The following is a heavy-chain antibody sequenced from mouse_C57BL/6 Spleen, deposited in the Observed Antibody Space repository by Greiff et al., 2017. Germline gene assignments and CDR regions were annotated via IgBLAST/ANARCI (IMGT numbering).Heavy chain of an antibody. J-gene: IGHJ1*03. D-gene: IGHD2-3*01. Sequence: QVQLQQPGAELVKPGASVKLSCKASGYTFTSYWMHWVKQRPGQGLEWIGMIHPNSGSTNYNEKFKSKATLTVDKSSSTAYMQLSSLTSGDSAVYYCARDGGRGYFDVWGTGTTVTVSS. CDR1: GYTFTSYW. CDR2: IHPNSGST. V-gene: IGHV1-64*01. CDR3: ARDGGRGYFDV.